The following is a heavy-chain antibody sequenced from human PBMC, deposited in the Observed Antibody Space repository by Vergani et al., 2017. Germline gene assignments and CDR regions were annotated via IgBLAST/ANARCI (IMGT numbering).Heavy chain of an antibody. D-gene: IGHD2-2*01. J-gene: IGHJ3*02. V-gene: IGHV3-30-3*01. Sequence: QVQLVESGGGVVQPGRSLRLSCAASGFTFSSYAMHWVRQAPGKGLEWVAVISYDGSNKYYADSVKGRFTISRDNSKNTLYLQMNSLRAEDTAVYYCARDLSMPKDQLLGREGAFDIGGQGTMVTVSS. CDR2: ISYDGSNK. CDR1: GFTFSSYA. CDR3: ARDLSMPKDQLLGREGAFDI.